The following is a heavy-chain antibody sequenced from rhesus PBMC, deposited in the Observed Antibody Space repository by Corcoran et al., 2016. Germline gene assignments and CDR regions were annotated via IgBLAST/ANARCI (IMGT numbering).Heavy chain of an antibody. Sequence: EVQLVESGGGLVQPGGSLRLSCAASGFTISSYDMSWVRQAAGKGLEWVSCISYTGKTIYYAASVQGRFTISRDNAKNSLSLQMSSLRAEDTAVYYCTRGELRDYWGQGVLVTVSS. CDR2: ISYTGKTI. CDR1: GFTISSYD. V-gene: IGHV3-136*01. CDR3: TRGELRDY. J-gene: IGHJ4*01. D-gene: IGHD1-44*01.